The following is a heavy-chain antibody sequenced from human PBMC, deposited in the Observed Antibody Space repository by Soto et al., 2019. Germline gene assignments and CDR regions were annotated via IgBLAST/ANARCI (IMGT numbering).Heavy chain of an antibody. J-gene: IGHJ4*02. CDR2: ISDNGGRT. CDR3: AKDALGDRHYFDY. D-gene: IGHD3-3*01. CDR1: GFTFTNYA. V-gene: IGHV3-23*01. Sequence: EVQLLESGGALVQPGGSLRLSCAASGFTFTNYAMTWVRQAPGKGLEWVSLISDNGGRTYYTDSVKGHFTISRDNSKNTVYLQMNSLRDEDTAVYYCAKDALGDRHYFDYWGQGTLVTVSS.